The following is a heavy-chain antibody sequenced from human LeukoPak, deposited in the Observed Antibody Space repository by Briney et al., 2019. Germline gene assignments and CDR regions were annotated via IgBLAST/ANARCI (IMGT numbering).Heavy chain of an antibody. V-gene: IGHV3-15*01. CDR3: ATEYYGAYNY. Sequence: GGSLRLSCAGSGFTFTNAWMSWVRQAPGKGLEWVGRIKSKTDGGTTDYAAPVKGGFTISRDDSKDTLYLQMNSLKTEDMAVYYCATEYYGAYNYWGQGTLVTVSS. CDR1: GFTFTNAW. J-gene: IGHJ4*02. D-gene: IGHD4-17*01. CDR2: IKSKTDGGTT.